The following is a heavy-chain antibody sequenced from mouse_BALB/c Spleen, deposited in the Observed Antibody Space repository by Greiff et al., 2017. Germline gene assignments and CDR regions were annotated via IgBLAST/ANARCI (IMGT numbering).Heavy chain of an antibody. CDR2: IDPANGNT. Sequence: VKLLQSGAELVKPGASVKLSCTASGFNIKDTYMPWVKQRPEQGLEWIGRIDPANGNTKYDPKFQGKATITADTSSNTAYLQLSSLTSEDTAVYYCTRKAGYAMDYWGQGTSVTVSS. J-gene: IGHJ4*01. V-gene: IGHV14-3*02. CDR1: GFNIKDTY. CDR3: TRKAGYAMDY.